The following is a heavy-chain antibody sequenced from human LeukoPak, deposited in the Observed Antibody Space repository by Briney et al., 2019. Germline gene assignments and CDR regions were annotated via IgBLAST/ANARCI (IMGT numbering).Heavy chain of an antibody. D-gene: IGHD1-26*01. V-gene: IGHV3-74*01. CDR1: GFTFNSNW. CDR2: IDTDGGNI. Sequence: PGGPLRLSCVASGFTFNSNWMHWVRQAPGKGLVWVSRIDTDGGNIRYASSVEGRFTISRDNAKNTLFLQMNSLRVEDTAVYYCTRDGVGSVPLDYWGQGILVTVSS. CDR3: TRDGVGSVPLDY. J-gene: IGHJ4*02.